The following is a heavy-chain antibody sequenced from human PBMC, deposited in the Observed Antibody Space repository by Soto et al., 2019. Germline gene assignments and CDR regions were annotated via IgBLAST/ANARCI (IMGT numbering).Heavy chain of an antibody. CDR1: GGSISSGGYY. J-gene: IGHJ5*02. D-gene: IGHD2-2*01. CDR3: ARVGLYDCISTSCYWGFDP. V-gene: IGHV4-31*03. CDR2: IYYSGST. Sequence: PSETLSLTCTVSGGSISSGGYYWSWIRQHPGKGLEWIGYIYYSGSTYYNPSLKSRVTISVDTSKNQFSLKLSSVTAADTAVYYCARVGLYDCISTSCYWGFDPWGQGTLVTVSS.